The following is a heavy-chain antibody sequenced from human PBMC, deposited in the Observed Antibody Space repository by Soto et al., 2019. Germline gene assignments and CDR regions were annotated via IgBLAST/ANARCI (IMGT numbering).Heavy chain of an antibody. CDR3: ARRCGYSFYF. D-gene: IGHD6-25*01. V-gene: IGHV4-34*01. Sequence: SETLSLTCAVYGGSFSGYYWSWIRQPPGKGLEWIGEINHSGSTNYNPSLKSRVTISVDTSKNQFSLKLSSVTAADTAVYYCARRCGYSFYFCGQGTLVT. J-gene: IGHJ4*02. CDR2: INHSGST. CDR1: GGSFSGYY.